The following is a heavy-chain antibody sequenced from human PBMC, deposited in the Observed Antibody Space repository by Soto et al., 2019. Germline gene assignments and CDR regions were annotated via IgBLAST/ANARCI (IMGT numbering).Heavy chain of an antibody. Sequence: QVQLVESGGGVVQPGRSLRRSCAASGFTFSSYGMHWVRQAPGKGLEWVAVISYDGSNKYYADSVKGRFTISRDNSKNPLYLQMNSLRAEDTAVYYCAKDWDIVVVTAIRYGMDVWGQGTTGTVSS. CDR1: GFTFSSYG. D-gene: IGHD2-21*02. J-gene: IGHJ6*02. CDR2: ISYDGSNK. CDR3: AKDWDIVVVTAIRYGMDV. V-gene: IGHV3-30*18.